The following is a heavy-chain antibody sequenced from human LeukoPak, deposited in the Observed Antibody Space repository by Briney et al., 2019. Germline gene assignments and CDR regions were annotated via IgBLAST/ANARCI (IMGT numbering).Heavy chain of an antibody. V-gene: IGHV4-34*01. CDR1: GGSFSGYH. CDR2: INDRGHT. CDR3: ARDPTTVVTTPYYFDF. Sequence: SETLSLTCAVHGGSFSGYHWNWIRQSPGKGLEWIGEINDRGHTNYNPSLESRVTISVDTSKKQFSLKLNSVTAADTAVYYCARDPTTVVTTPYYFDFWGQGTLVTASS. D-gene: IGHD4-23*01. J-gene: IGHJ4*02.